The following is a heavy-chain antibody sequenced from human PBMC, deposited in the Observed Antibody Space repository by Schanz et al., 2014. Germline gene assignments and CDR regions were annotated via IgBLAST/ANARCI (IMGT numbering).Heavy chain of an antibody. CDR3: ARELRLEYYFDY. Sequence: QVQLVQSAAAVKKPGASVKVSCKASGYFFSSYGISWVRQAPGQGLEWMGWINPNSGDTNYAQKFQGRVTMTRDTSTSTAYMELSRLRSDDTAVYYCARELRLEYYFDYWGQGTQVTVSS. V-gene: IGHV1-2*02. CDR2: INPNSGDT. J-gene: IGHJ4*02. D-gene: IGHD4-17*01. CDR1: GYFFSSYG.